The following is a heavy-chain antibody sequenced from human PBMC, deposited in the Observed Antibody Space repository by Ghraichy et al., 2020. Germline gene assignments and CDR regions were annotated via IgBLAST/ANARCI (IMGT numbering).Heavy chain of an antibody. V-gene: IGHV4-39*01. CDR2: ICYSGST. CDR3: ARHGHYYDRSGYYPYY. CDR1: GGSISSSSYY. J-gene: IGHJ4*02. Sequence: SETLSLTCTVSGGSISSSSYYWGWMRQRPGQELVWIGSICYSGSTYYNPSLKSRVTISVDTSKTQFSLKLSSVTAADTAVYYCARHGHYYDRSGYYPYYWGQGTLVTVSS. D-gene: IGHD3-22*01.